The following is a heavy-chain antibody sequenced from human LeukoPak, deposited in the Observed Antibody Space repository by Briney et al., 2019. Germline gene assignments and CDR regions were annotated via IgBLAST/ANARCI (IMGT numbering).Heavy chain of an antibody. J-gene: IGHJ6*02. Sequence: GESLQISCKGSGYSLTSYWIGWVRQMPGKGLEWMGIIYPGDSDTRYSPSFQGQVTISADKSISTAYLQWSSLKASDTAMYYCARHSSRDGYNYYYYYGMDVWGQGTTVTVSS. CDR3: ARHSSRDGYNYYYYYGMDV. CDR2: IYPGDSDT. CDR1: GYSLTSYW. D-gene: IGHD5-24*01. V-gene: IGHV5-51*01.